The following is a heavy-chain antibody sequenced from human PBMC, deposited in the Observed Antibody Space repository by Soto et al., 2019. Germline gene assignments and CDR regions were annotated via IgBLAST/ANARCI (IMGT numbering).Heavy chain of an antibody. J-gene: IGHJ4*02. CDR1: GGSISSYY. Sequence: AETLARSFPVSGGSISSYYWSWIRQPPGKVLELIGYIYYSGSTNYNPSLKSRVTISVDTSKNQFSLKLSSVTAADTAVYYCAKHACSRGFESWAQGTLDNVSS. D-gene: IGHD2-8*01. CDR3: AKHACSRGFES. V-gene: IGHV4-59*08. CDR2: IYYSGST.